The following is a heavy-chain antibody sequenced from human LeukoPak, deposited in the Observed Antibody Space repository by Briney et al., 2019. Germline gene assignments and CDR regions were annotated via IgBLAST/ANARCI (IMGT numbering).Heavy chain of an antibody. Sequence: PGGSLRLACAASGLSFNSYAMSRVRQAPGKGLEWVSSISGSGGSTYYADSVKGRFTISRDNSKNTLYLQMNSLRAEDSAVYYCAKASWESFDWYYFDDWGHRTLVTGSS. CDR1: GLSFNSYA. CDR2: ISGSGGST. D-gene: IGHD3-9*01. CDR3: AKASWESFDWYYFDD. V-gene: IGHV3-23*01. J-gene: IGHJ4*01.